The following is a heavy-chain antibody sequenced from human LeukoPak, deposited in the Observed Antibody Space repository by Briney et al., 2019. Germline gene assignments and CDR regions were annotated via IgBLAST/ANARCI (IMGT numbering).Heavy chain of an antibody. J-gene: IGHJ4*02. CDR3: ARDLRFVGATSGFDY. D-gene: IGHD1-26*01. CDR1: GYTFTGYY. CDR2: INPNSGGT. V-gene: IGHV1-2*06. Sequence: GASVKVSCKASGYTFTGYYMHWVRQAPGQGLEWMGRINPNSGGTNYAQKFQGRVTMTRDTSISTAYMELSRLRSDDTAVYYCARDLRFVGATSGFDYWGQGTLVTVSS.